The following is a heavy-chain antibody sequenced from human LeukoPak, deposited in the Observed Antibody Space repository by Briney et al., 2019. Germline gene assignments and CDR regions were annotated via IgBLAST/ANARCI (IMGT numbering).Heavy chain of an antibody. D-gene: IGHD2-2*01. Sequence: ASVKVSCMASGYTFTDYYMHWVRQAPGQGVEWMGWINPNSGGTNYAQKFQGGVTMTRDTSISTAYMVLSRLRSDDTAVYYCARSGIVVVPAAPQDYWGQGTLVTVSS. CDR1: GYTFTDYY. V-gene: IGHV1-2*02. CDR3: ARSGIVVVPAAPQDY. J-gene: IGHJ4*02. CDR2: INPNSGGT.